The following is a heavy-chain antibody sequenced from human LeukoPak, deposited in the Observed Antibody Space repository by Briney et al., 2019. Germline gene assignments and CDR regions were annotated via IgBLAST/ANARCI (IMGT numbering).Heavy chain of an antibody. V-gene: IGHV4-34*01. D-gene: IGHD2-2*01. CDR3: ARALGIAVVPGATEDNYFDP. J-gene: IGHJ5*02. Sequence: PSETLSLTCGVYGGSFTDYFGTWIRQSPAKGLEWIGEINQSGDTDYNPSLKSRANISIDTSRSQFSLTLNSVTAADTAIYYCARALGIAVVPGATEDNYFDPWGQGTQVTVSS. CDR2: INQSGDT. CDR1: GGSFTDYF.